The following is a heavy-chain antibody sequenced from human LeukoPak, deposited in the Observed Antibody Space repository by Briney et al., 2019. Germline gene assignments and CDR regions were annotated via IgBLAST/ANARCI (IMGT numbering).Heavy chain of an antibody. D-gene: IGHD5-12*01. CDR3: ARNSLIRGYYGMDV. Sequence: GGSLRLSCAASGFTFDDYAMHWVRQAPGKGLEWVSGISWNSGSIGYADSVKGRFTISRDNAKNSLYLQMNSLRAEDTALYYCARNSLIRGYYGMDVWGQGTTVTVSS. CDR2: ISWNSGSI. J-gene: IGHJ6*02. CDR1: GFTFDDYA. V-gene: IGHV3-9*01.